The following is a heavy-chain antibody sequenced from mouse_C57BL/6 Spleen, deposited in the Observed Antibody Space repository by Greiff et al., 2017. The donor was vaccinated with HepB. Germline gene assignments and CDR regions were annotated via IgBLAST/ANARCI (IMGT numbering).Heavy chain of an antibody. V-gene: IGHV1-61*01. Sequence: VQLKQPGAELVRPGSSVKLSCKASGYTFTSYWMDWVKQRPGQGLEWIGNIYPSDSETHYNQKFKDKATLTVDKSSSTAYMQLSSLTSEDSAVYYCARMITYAMDYWGQGTSVTVSS. CDR3: ARMITYAMDY. CDR1: GYTFTSYW. D-gene: IGHD2-4*01. J-gene: IGHJ4*01. CDR2: IYPSDSET.